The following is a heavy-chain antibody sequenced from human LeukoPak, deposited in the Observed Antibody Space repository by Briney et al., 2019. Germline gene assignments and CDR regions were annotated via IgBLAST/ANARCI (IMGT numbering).Heavy chain of an antibody. CDR3: ARGSGRTYEYRITTNLGRFDP. V-gene: IGHV1-69*13. Sequence: GASVKVSCKASGGTFSSYAISWVRQAPGQGLEWMGGIIPIFGTADYAQKFQGRVTITADESTSTAYMELSSLRSEDTAVYYCARGSGRTYEYRITTNLGRFDPWGQGTLVTVSS. J-gene: IGHJ5*02. CDR2: IIPIFGTA. D-gene: IGHD4-11*01. CDR1: GGTFSSYA.